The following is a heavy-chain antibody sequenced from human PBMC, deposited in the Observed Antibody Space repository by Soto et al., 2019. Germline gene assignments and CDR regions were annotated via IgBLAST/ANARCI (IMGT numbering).Heavy chain of an antibody. Sequence: QITLKESGPTLAKPTQNLTMTCTFSGFSLNTSGVGVGWIRQPPGKALEWLALLYWDDDTRSTPSLKIRVTNAKDTSKNQEVLTLTNADPVDIATYYCARARRVPFFGLFYYLDVWGKGASVTVSS. D-gene: IGHD3-3*01. CDR3: ARARRVPFFGLFYYLDV. J-gene: IGHJ6*04. CDR1: GFSLNTSGVG. CDR2: LYWDDDT. V-gene: IGHV2-5*02.